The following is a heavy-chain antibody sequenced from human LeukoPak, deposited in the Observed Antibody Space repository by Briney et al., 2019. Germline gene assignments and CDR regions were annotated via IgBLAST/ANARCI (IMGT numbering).Heavy chain of an antibody. J-gene: IGHJ3*02. CDR2: ISPGDSAP. CDR1: GYNFTIYR. D-gene: IGHD3-22*01. CDR3: ARRPYYYDVSGPRAFDI. Sequence: LGESLKISCEGSGYNFTIYRIAWVRQMPGKGLECMGIISPGDSAPTYSPSFRGQVTISVDKSINTAYLQWSSLKASDTAMYFCARRPYYYDVSGPRAFDIWGQGSMVTVSS. V-gene: IGHV5-51*01.